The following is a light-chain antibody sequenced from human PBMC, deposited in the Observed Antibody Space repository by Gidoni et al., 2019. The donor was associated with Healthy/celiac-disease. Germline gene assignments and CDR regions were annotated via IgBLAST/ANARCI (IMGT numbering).Light chain of an antibody. CDR3: QQYNNWPPYS. CDR1: QSVSSN. Sequence: EILMTQSPATLSVPPGERATRSCRPSQSVSSNLAWYQQKPGQAPRLLIYGASTRATGIPARFSGSGSGTEFTLTISSLQSEDFAVYYCQQYNNWPPYSFGQXTKVEIK. J-gene: IGKJ2*03. V-gene: IGKV3D-15*01. CDR2: GAS.